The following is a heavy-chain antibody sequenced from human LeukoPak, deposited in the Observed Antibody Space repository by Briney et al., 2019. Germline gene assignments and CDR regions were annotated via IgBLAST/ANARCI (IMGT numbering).Heavy chain of an antibody. CDR3: ARYPASSIAAAGIRS. V-gene: IGHV4-34*01. J-gene: IGHJ4*02. Sequence: ASETLSLTCAVYGGSFSGYYWSWIRQPPGKGLEWIGEINHSGSTNYNPSLKSRVTISVDTSKNQFSLKLSSVTAADTAVYYCARYPASSIAAAGIRSWGQGTLVTVSS. CDR2: INHSGST. D-gene: IGHD6-13*01. CDR1: GGSFSGYY.